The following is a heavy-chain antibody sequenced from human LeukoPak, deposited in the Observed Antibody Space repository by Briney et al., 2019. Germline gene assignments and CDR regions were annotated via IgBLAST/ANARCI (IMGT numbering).Heavy chain of an antibody. CDR2: INNDSSDI. CDR1: GFTFSPYA. CDR3: ARDTFQPGLIDS. D-gene: IGHD2-2*01. V-gene: IGHV3-21*05. Sequence: GGSLRLSCAASGFTFSPYAMNWVRQAPGKGREWVSYINNDSSDIHYADSVKGRFTISRDNARNTLYLQLSSLRAEDSGVYYCARDTFQPGLIDSWGQGTLVAVSS. J-gene: IGHJ4*02.